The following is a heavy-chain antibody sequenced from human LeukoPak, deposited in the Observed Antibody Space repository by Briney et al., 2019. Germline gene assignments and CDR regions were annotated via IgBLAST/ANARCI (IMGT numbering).Heavy chain of an antibody. CDR3: ARDPGNSGWPWSWFDP. J-gene: IGHJ5*02. CDR2: IYYSGSS. CDR1: GGSITSYF. D-gene: IGHD6-19*01. V-gene: IGHV4-59*01. Sequence: SETLSLTCTVSGGSITSYFWSWIRQPPGKGLEWIGYIYYSGSSNCNPSLKSRVTISVDTSKNQFSLKLSSVTAADTAVYYCARDPGNSGWPWSWFDPWGQGTLVTVSS.